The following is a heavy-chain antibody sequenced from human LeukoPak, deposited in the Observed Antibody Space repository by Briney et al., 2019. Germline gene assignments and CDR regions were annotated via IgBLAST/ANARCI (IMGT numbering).Heavy chain of an antibody. J-gene: IGHJ4*02. Sequence: ASVKVSCKASGYTFTSNYIHWVRQAPGQGLEWMGMIYPRDGSTSYAQKFQGRVTVTRDTSTSTVHMELSGLRSEDTAVYYCARAPRFLEWFLDYWGQGTLVTVSS. CDR2: IYPRDGST. D-gene: IGHD3-3*01. V-gene: IGHV1-46*01. CDR1: GYTFTSNY. CDR3: ARAPRFLEWFLDY.